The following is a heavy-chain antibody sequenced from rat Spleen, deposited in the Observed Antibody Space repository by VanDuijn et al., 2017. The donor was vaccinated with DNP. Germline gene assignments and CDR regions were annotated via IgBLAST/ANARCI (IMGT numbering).Heavy chain of an antibody. V-gene: IGHV2-30*01. CDR3: AREGRYYSGIDY. Sequence: QVQLKESGPGLVQPSETLSLTCTVSGFSLTSYNVHWVRQPTGKGLEWMGVIWTGGSTDYNSALKSRLSISRDTSKSQVFLKMNSLQTEDIATYYCAREGRYYSGIDYWGQGVMVTVSS. J-gene: IGHJ2*01. CDR2: IWTGGST. D-gene: IGHD1-1*01. CDR1: GFSLTSYN.